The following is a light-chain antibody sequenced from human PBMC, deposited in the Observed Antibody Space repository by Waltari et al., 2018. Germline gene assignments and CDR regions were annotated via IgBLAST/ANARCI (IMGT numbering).Light chain of an antibody. V-gene: IGLV2-14*01. CDR1: STDLGGYKS. CDR2: AVP. CDR3: ASYSGRNTVGV. Sequence: QSVLTQPASVSGSPGQSITISCTGSSTDLGGYKSVSWYQQNPGQAPKLIIYAVPNRPSGISYRFSGSKSGNTASLTISGLQAEDEADYYCASYSGRNTVGVFGGGTRLAVL. J-gene: IGLJ2*01.